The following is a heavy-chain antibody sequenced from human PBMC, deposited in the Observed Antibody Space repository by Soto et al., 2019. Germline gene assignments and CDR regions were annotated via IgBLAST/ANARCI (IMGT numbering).Heavy chain of an antibody. Sequence: EVQLVESGGDLVQPGGSLRLSCAASGFTFSHYWMTWVRQAPGKGLEWVANIKKDGSQKNYVDSVKGRFTVSRDNAKNSLYLQMNSLGAEDTAMYYCARSGSEVDYWGQGTLVIVSS. D-gene: IGHD3-10*01. CDR2: IKKDGSQK. V-gene: IGHV3-7*01. CDR3: ARSGSEVDY. CDR1: GFTFSHYW. J-gene: IGHJ4*02.